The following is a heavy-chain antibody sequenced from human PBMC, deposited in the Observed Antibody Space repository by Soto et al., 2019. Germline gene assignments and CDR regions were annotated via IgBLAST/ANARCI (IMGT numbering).Heavy chain of an antibody. CDR1: GFTFTDYY. V-gene: IGHV3-11*06. Sequence: GGSLRLSCAASGFTFTDYYVSWLRQAPGKGLECLAYISVASTYTNYADSLKGRFTISMDQTNRSVYLPVNSLRAQYTGVCYCARDLEVAAHLYFFHYWGQGAPFTVSS. J-gene: IGHJ4*02. CDR3: ARDLEVAAHLYFFHY. D-gene: IGHD2-15*01. CDR2: ISVASTYT.